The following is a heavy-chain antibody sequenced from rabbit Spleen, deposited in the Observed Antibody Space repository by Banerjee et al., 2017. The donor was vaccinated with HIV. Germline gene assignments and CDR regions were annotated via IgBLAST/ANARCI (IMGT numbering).Heavy chain of an antibody. CDR1: RFDFSGDSY. J-gene: IGHJ2*01. CDR3: ARNYVNAFDP. V-gene: IGHV1S40*01. CDR2: IDTGSSGFT. D-gene: IGHD1-1*01. Sequence: LVQTGGSLKLSCKASRFDFSGDSYMCWVRQAPGKWLEWIVCIDTGSSGFTYFASWAKGRFTISKTSSTTVTLQMTSLTAADTATYFCARNYVNAFDPWGPGTLVTVS.